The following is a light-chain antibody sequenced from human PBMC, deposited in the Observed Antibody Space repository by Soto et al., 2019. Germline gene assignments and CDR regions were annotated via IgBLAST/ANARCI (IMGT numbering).Light chain of an antibody. CDR3: CSSVGGPNWV. J-gene: IGLJ3*02. CDR2: EVN. CDR1: SSDVGSYDR. Sequence: ALTQPASVSGSPGQSIAIPCTGTSSDVGSYDRVSWYQQHPRKAPALMIYEVNKRPSGVSNRFSGSKSGNTASLTISGLQAEDEADYYCCSSVGGPNWVFGGGTKVTVL. V-gene: IGLV2-23*02.